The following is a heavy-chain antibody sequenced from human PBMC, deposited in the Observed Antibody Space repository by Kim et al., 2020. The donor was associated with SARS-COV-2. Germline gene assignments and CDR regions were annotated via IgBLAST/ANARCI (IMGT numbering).Heavy chain of an antibody. D-gene: IGHD2-15*01. CDR2: VYHSGST. J-gene: IGHJ5*01. CDR3: VRAGYVDGGSFFFDS. CDR1: GAYITNHY. Sequence: SETLSLTCTVSGAYITNHYWSWIRQPPGKGLEWVGNVYHSGSTSYNPSLKRRVTMSVETSKRQFSLQLTSVTAADTAIYFCVRAGYVDGGSFFFDSLG. V-gene: IGHV4-59*11.